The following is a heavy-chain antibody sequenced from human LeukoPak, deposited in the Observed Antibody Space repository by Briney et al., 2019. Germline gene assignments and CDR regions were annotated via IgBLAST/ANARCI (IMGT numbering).Heavy chain of an antibody. J-gene: IGHJ4*02. D-gene: IGHD3-22*01. CDR2: MNPNSGNT. Sequence: ASVKVSCKASGYTFTSYDINWVRQATGQGLEWMGWMNPNSGNTGYAQKFQGRVTMSRDTSINTAYMELSRLRSDDTAVYYCASGLDDSSGYYDKQFDYWGQGTLVTVSS. CDR1: GYTFTSYD. CDR3: ASGLDDSSGYYDKQFDY. V-gene: IGHV1-8*01.